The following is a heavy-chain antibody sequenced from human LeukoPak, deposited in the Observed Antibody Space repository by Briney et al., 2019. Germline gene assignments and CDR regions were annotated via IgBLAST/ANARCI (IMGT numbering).Heavy chain of an antibody. V-gene: IGHV1-58*01. CDR2: IVVGSGNT. CDR1: GFTFTSSA. J-gene: IGHJ4*02. D-gene: IGHD6-19*01. CDR3: AASVAGGRLFDY. Sequence: SVKVSCKASGFTFTSSAVQWVRQARGQRLEWIGWIVVGSGNTNYAQKFQERVTITRDMSTSTAYMELSSLRSEDTAVYYCAASVAGGRLFDYWGQGTLVTVSS.